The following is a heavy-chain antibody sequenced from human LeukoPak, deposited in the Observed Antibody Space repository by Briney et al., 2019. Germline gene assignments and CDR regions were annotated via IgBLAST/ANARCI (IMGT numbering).Heavy chain of an antibody. CDR2: INPNSGGT. CDR3: ARDGSFIAVAGTSYGMDV. CDR1: GYTFTGYY. D-gene: IGHD6-19*01. J-gene: IGHJ6*02. V-gene: IGHV1-2*02. Sequence: ASVKVSCKASGYTFTGYYMHWVRQAPGQGLEWMGWINPNSGGTNYAQKFQGRVTMTRDTSISTAYMELSRLRSEDTAVYYCARDGSFIAVAGTSYGMDVWGQGTTVTVSS.